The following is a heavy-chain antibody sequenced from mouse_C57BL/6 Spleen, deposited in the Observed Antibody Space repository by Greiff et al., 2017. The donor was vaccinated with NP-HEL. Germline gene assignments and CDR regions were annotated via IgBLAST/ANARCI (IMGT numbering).Heavy chain of an antibody. CDR2: IYPYNGVS. CDR3: ARVGYLYYFDY. CDR1: SYSFTGYY. J-gene: IGHJ2*01. Sequence: DVQLVESGPELVKPGASVKISCKATSYSFTGYYMHWVKQSHGNILDWIGYIYPYNGVSSYNQKFKGKATLTVDKSSSTAYMELRSLTSEDSAVYYCARVGYLYYFDYWGQGTTLTVSS. D-gene: IGHD2-2*01. V-gene: IGHV1-31*01.